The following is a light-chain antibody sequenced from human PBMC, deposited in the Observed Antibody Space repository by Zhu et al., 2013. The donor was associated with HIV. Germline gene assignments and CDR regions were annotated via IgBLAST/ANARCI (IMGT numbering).Light chain of an antibody. CDR2: TAS. Sequence: DVQLTQAPSFVSASVGDRVAITCRASQAINTYIAWYRQRPGKAPELLIYTASTLQSGVPSRFSGSGSGTDFTLTISSLQPEDFATYYCLQHNTYPWTFGQGTKVEMK. CDR1: QAINTY. CDR3: LQHNTYPWT. V-gene: IGKV1-9*01. J-gene: IGKJ1*01.